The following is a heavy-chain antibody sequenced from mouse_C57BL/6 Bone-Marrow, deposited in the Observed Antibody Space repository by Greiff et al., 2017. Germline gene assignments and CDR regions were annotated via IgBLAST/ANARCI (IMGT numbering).Heavy chain of an antibody. Sequence: VQLQQPGAELVRPGASVKLSCTASGSNIKDDYMHWVKQRPERGLEWIGWIDPVNGDTEYASKFQGKATITADTSSNTAYLQLSSLTSEDTAVYYCTIYYYGSGFAIWGRGTLVTVTA. J-gene: IGHJ3*01. D-gene: IGHD1-1*01. CDR3: TIYYYGSGFAI. CDR2: IDPVNGDT. V-gene: IGHV14-4*01. CDR1: GSNIKDDY.